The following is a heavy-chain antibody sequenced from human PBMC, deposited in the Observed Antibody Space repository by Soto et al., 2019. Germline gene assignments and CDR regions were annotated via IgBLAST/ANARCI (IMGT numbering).Heavy chain of an antibody. D-gene: IGHD3-22*01. Sequence: GGSLRLSCAASGFAFSVYTMSWVRQAPGKGLEWAASISQTGGYMVYADSVKGRFTISRDNVKNSLRLHMNSLRAEDTAVHYCARERDYYDSSGSWRDSDFDYWGQGTQVTVSS. J-gene: IGHJ4*02. CDR1: GFAFSVYT. CDR2: ISQTGGYM. CDR3: ARERDYYDSSGSWRDSDFDY. V-gene: IGHV3-21*01.